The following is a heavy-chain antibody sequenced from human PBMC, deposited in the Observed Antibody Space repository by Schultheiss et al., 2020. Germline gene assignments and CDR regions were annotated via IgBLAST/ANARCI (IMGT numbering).Heavy chain of an antibody. CDR3: ARAGSSNIYYYYGMDV. J-gene: IGHJ6*02. D-gene: IGHD1-26*01. V-gene: IGHV3-9*01. CDR1: GFTFDDYA. Sequence: SLKISCAASGFTFDDYAMHWVRQAPGKGLEWVSGISWNSGSIGYADSVKGRFTISRDNAKNSLYLQMNSLRAEDTALYYCARAGSSNIYYYYGMDVWGQGTTVTVSS. CDR2: ISWNSGSI.